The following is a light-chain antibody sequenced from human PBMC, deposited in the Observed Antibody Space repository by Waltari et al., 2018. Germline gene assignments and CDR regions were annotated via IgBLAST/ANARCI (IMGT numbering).Light chain of an antibody. CDR1: QSISRN. J-gene: IGKJ2*01. Sequence: EILMTQSPATLSVSPGETATLSCRASQSISRNLAWYQQTPGQAPRLLIFGASTRAPGVPDKFSGTGSGTDFILTISSLQSEDFAVYYCQQYNSWRTFGQGTKLEIK. CDR2: GAS. V-gene: IGKV3-15*01. CDR3: QQYNSWRT.